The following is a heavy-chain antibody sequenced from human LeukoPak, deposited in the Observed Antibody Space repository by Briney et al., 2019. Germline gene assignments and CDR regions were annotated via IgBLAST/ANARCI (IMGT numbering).Heavy chain of an antibody. CDR1: GGSISSYY. CDR2: ISTSGST. D-gene: IGHD6-19*01. J-gene: IGHJ6*02. V-gene: IGHV4-4*07. Sequence: SETLALTCTVSGGSISSYYWSWIRQPAGKGLEWIGRISTSGSTNYNPSLKSRVTMSVDTSKNQFSLKLSSVTAADTAVYYCARDGSGGLLDYYYGMDVWGQGTTVTVSS. CDR3: ARDGSGGLLDYYYGMDV.